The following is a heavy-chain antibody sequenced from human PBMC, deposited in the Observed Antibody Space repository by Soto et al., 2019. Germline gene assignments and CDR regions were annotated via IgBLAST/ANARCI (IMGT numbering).Heavy chain of an antibody. D-gene: IGHD2-2*01. Sequence: QVQLVQSGAEVKTPGSSVKVSCKASGGTFSSFLMGWVRQAPGQGLEWMGGIIPVFGTATYAQKFQGRVTITADDSTSTFYMELSGLKSEDTAVYYCILDCTSMSCYGYLGVDVWGQGTTVTVSS. CDR3: ILDCTSMSCYGYLGVDV. V-gene: IGHV1-69*01. J-gene: IGHJ6*02. CDR2: IIPVFGTA. CDR1: GGTFSSFL.